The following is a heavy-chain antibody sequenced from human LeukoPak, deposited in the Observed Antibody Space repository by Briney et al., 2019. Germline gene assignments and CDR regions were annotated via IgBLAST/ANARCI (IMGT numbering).Heavy chain of an antibody. V-gene: IGHV3-48*02. CDR3: ARDCGSSLPD. Sequence: GGSLRLSCTDSGFTISCYGMNWVRQAPGKGLEWVSYISGSSRTIDYADSVKGRFTISRDNAKNSLYLQMNSLSDEDTAVYYCARDCGSSLPDWGQGTLVTVSS. D-gene: IGHD6-13*01. J-gene: IGHJ4*02. CDR1: GFTISCYG. CDR2: ISGSSRTI.